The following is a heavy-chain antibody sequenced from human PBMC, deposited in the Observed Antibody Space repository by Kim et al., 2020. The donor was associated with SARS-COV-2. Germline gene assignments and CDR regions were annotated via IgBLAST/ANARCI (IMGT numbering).Heavy chain of an antibody. D-gene: IGHD4-4*01. Sequence: ASVKVSCKTSGYTFTGYYMHWVRQAPGQGLEWMGRIDPNSGGTNYAQKFQGRVTMTRDTSISTAYMELSRLKSDDTALYYCARDHPTTVRTSSKNNWFDPWGQGTLVTVSS. CDR1: GYTFTGYY. J-gene: IGHJ5*02. CDR3: ARDHPTTVRTSSKNNWFDP. CDR2: IDPNSGGT. V-gene: IGHV1-2*06.